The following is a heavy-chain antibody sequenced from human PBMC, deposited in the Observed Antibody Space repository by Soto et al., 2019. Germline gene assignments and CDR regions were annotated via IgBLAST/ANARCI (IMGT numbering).Heavy chain of an antibody. CDR1: GGSISSGGYY. CDR3: ARETDSGYDRRPDY. D-gene: IGHD5-12*01. V-gene: IGHV4-31*03. Sequence: PSETLSLTCTVSGGSISSGGYYWSWIRQHPGKGLEWIGYIYYSGSTYYSPSLKSRVTISVDTSKNQFSLKLRSVTAADTAVYYCARETDSGYDRRPDYWGQGTLVTVSS. J-gene: IGHJ4*02. CDR2: IYYSGST.